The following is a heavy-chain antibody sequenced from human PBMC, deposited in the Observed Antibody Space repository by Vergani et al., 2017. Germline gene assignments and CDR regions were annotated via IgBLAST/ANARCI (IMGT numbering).Heavy chain of an antibody. V-gene: IGHV3-43*01. CDR2: ISWDGGST. D-gene: IGHD2-2*01. J-gene: IGHJ5*02. Sequence: EVQLVESGGVVVQPGGSLRLSCAASGFTFDDYTMHWVRQAPGKGLEWVSLISWDGGSTYYADSVKGRFTISRDNSKNSLYLQMNSLRTEDTALYYCAKAGKPAAIGPNWFDPWGQGTLVTVSS. CDR3: AKAGKPAAIGPNWFDP. CDR1: GFTFDDYT.